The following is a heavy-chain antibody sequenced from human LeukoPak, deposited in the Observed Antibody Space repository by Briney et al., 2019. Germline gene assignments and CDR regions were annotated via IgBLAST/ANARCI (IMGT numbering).Heavy chain of an antibody. Sequence: QTGGSLRLPCAASGFTFSSYEMNWVRQAPGKGLEWVSYISSSGSTIYYADSVKGRFTISRDNAKNSLYLQMNSLRAEDTAVYYCARDYYDSSGYYYIRVSAFDIWGQGTMVTVSS. V-gene: IGHV3-48*03. J-gene: IGHJ3*02. CDR1: GFTFSSYE. CDR3: ARDYYDSSGYYYIRVSAFDI. CDR2: ISSSGSTI. D-gene: IGHD3-22*01.